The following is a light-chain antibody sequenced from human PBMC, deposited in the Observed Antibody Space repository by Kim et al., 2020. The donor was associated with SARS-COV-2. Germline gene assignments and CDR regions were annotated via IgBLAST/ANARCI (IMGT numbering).Light chain of an antibody. CDR2: ASS. Sequence: DIQMTQSPSSLSASVGDRVTITCRASQGISNYLAWYQQKPGKVPKLLIYASSTLQSGVPSRFSGSGFGTDFTLTISSLQPEDVATYYCQKYNSAFHTFGGGTKLEI. CDR1: QGISNY. J-gene: IGKJ4*01. V-gene: IGKV1-27*01. CDR3: QKYNSAFHT.